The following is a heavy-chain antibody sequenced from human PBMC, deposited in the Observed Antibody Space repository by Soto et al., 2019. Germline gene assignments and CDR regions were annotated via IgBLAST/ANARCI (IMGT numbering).Heavy chain of an antibody. J-gene: IGHJ4*02. V-gene: IGHV4-31*03. CDR1: SGSIYTGGFY. D-gene: IGHD1-26*01. Sequence: QVQLQESGPGLVKPSQTLSLTCTVSSGSIYTGGFYWSWIRRLQGKGMEWLGYTYYTGSTQYTPSLKSRLTISTDTSDNQFSLRLTSVTAADTAVYYCATSLVTSRTTVDYWGQGTLVTVSS. CDR3: ATSLVTSRTTVDY. CDR2: TYYTGST.